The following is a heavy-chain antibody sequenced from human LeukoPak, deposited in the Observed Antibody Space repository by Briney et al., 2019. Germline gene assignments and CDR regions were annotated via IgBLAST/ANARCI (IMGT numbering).Heavy chain of an antibody. CDR3: ATDRKVGDRWGVLDY. J-gene: IGHJ4*02. D-gene: IGHD3-16*01. Sequence: GASVKVSCKVSGYTLTELSMHWVRQAPGKGLEWMGGFDPEDGETIYAQKFQGRVTMTEDTSTDTAYMELSSLRSEDTAVYYCATDRKVGDRWGVLDYWGQGTLVTVSS. V-gene: IGHV1-24*01. CDR1: GYTLTELS. CDR2: FDPEDGET.